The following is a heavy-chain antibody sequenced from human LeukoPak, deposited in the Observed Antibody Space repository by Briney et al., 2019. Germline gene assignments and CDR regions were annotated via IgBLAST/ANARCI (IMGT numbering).Heavy chain of an antibody. Sequence: SETLSLTCTVSGGSISSSSYYWGWIRQPPGTGLEWIGSIYYSGSTYYNPSLKSRVTISVDTSKNQFSLKLSSVTAADTAVYYCARHYGDYRYHFDYWGQGTLVTVSS. CDR1: GGSISSSSYY. CDR2: IYYSGST. CDR3: ARHYGDYRYHFDY. J-gene: IGHJ4*02. D-gene: IGHD4-17*01. V-gene: IGHV4-39*01.